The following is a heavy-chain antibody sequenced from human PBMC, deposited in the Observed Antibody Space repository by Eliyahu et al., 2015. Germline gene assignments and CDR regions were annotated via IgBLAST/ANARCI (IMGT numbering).Heavy chain of an antibody. CDR3: ATWSGDFNY. Sequence: EVQLVESGGGLVQPGGSLRLSCAASGFPFSSYWMAWLRQVPGKGLGGGAHMKQDGSEKYYVDSVKGRFIISRDNAKNSLYLQMNSLRAEDTAVYYCATWSGDFNYWGQGTLVTVSS. V-gene: IGHV3-7*01. CDR2: MKQDGSEK. D-gene: IGHD3-3*01. CDR1: GFPFSSYW. J-gene: IGHJ4*02.